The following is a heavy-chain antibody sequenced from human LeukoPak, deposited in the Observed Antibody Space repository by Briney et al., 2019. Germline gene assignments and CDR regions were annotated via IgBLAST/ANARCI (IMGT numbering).Heavy chain of an antibody. V-gene: IGHV4-59*01. CDR3: ARTPGIAVAGTFDF. CDR1: GGSISSYY. J-gene: IGHJ4*02. CDR2: IYYSGST. Sequence: SETLSLTCTVSGGSISSYYWSWIRPPPGKGLEWIGYIYYSGSTNYNPSLKSRVTISVDTSKNQYSLKLSSVTAADTAVYYCARTPGIAVAGTFDFWGQGTLVTVSS. D-gene: IGHD6-19*01.